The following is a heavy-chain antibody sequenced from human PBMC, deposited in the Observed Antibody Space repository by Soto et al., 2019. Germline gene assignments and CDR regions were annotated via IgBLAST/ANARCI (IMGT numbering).Heavy chain of an antibody. D-gene: IGHD7-27*01. CDR1: GFTFSSYA. CDR3: AKDGRRLGIKGYYYYCYMDV. V-gene: IGHV3-23*01. J-gene: IGHJ6*03. Sequence: GGSLRLSCAASGFTFSSYAMSWVRQAPGKGLEWVSAISGSGGSTYYADSVKGRFTISRDNSKNTLYLQMNSLRAEDTVVYYCAKDGRRLGIKGYYYYCYMDVWGKGTTVTVSS. CDR2: ISGSGGST.